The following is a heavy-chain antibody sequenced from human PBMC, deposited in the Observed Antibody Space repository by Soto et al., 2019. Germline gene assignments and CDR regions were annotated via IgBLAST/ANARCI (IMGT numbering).Heavy chain of an antibody. D-gene: IGHD3-10*01. CDR1: GGSFSGYY. V-gene: IGHV4-34*01. Sequence: QVQLQQWGAGLLKPSETLSLTCAVYGGSFSGYYWNWIRQPPGKGLEWIGEINHSGSTNYNPSLKSRVTISLDTSKNQFSLKLSSVTAADTAVYYFARGYGRNFDYWGQGTLVTVSS. CDR3: ARGYGRNFDY. CDR2: INHSGST. J-gene: IGHJ4*02.